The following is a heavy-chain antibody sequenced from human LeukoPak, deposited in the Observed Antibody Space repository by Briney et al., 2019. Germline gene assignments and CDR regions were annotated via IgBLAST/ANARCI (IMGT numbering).Heavy chain of an antibody. CDR1: GYTFTSYD. D-gene: IGHD3-22*01. J-gene: IGHJ4*02. CDR3: ARVGYYYDSSGYYFRDY. V-gene: IGHV1-8*01. CDR2: MNPNSGNT. Sequence: ASVKVSCKASGYTFTSYDINWVRQATGQGLEWMGWMNPNSGNTGYAQKFQGRVAMTRNTSISTAYMELSSLRSEDTAVYYCARVGYYYDSSGYYFRDYWGQGTLVTVSS.